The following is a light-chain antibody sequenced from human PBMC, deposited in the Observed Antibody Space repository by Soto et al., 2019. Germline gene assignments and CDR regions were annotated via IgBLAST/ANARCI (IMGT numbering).Light chain of an antibody. J-gene: IGKJ4*01. CDR2: WAS. V-gene: IGKV4-1*01. CDR1: QRIWFSNNKNY. Sequence: DIVMTQSPDSLTVSLGERATINCKSSQRIWFSNNKNYLAWYQQKLGQSPKLLIYWASTRESGVPDRFSGSGSQTDFTLTISILQAEDVAVYYCQQYYDTPLTFGGRTKVEIK. CDR3: QQYYDTPLT.